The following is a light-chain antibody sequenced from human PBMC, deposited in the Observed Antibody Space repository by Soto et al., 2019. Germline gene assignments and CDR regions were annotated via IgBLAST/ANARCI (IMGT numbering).Light chain of an antibody. J-gene: IGKJ1*01. CDR1: QSVSSD. CDR3: QQYHNWPRT. CDR2: AAS. V-gene: IGKV3-15*01. Sequence: EIVMTQSPATLSVSPGERATLSCRACQSVSSDLAWYQQKPGQTPSLLIYAASTRATGIPARFSGSGSGTEFTLTISSLQSEDFVVYYCQQYHNWPRTFGQGTKVEI.